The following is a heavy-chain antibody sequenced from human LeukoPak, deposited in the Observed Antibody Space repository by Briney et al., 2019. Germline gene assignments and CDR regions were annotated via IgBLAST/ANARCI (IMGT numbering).Heavy chain of an antibody. CDR3: ARLWFGELSYFDY. D-gene: IGHD3-10*01. J-gene: IGHJ4*02. CDR1: GVSISRYY. V-gene: IGHV4-59*08. Sequence: PSETLSLTCTVSGVSISRYYWSWIRQPPGKGLEWIGYIYYSGSTNYNPSLKSRVTISVDTSKNQFSLKLSSVTAADTAVYYCARLWFGELSYFDYWGQGTLVTVSS. CDR2: IYYSGST.